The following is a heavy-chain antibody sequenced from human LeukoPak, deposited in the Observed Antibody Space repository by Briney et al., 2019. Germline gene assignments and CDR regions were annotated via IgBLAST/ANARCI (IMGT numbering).Heavy chain of an antibody. V-gene: IGHV3-7*01. CDR1: GFTFSNYF. CDR2: IKQDGGEI. CDR3: ATYLRNTAAGYYYFEY. D-gene: IGHD6-13*01. Sequence: GGSLRLSCAASGFTFSNYFMSWIRQAPGKGLEWVANIKQDGGEIYYVDSVKGRFTISRDNAKNSVSLQMNSLRAEDTAIYYCATYLRNTAAGYYYFEYWGQGTLVTVSS. J-gene: IGHJ4*02.